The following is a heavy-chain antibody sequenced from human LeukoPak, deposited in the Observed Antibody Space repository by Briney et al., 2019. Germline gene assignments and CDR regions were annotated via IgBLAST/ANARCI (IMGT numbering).Heavy chain of an antibody. Sequence: SVKVSCKASGGTFGSYAISWVRQAAGQGLEWMGGIIPIFGTANYAQKFQGRVTITADESTSTAYMELSSLRSEDTAVYYCARVSAMGRKYYFDYWGQGTLVTVSS. CDR1: GGTFGSYA. V-gene: IGHV1-69*01. CDR2: IIPIFGTA. D-gene: IGHD5-18*01. CDR3: ARVSAMGRKYYFDY. J-gene: IGHJ4*02.